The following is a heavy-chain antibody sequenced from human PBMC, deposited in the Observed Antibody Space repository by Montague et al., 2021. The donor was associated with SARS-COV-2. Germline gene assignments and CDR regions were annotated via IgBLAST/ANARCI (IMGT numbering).Heavy chain of an antibody. V-gene: IGHV3-9*01. CDR3: AKDHMKVMISAVFDL. Sequence: SLRLSCAASGFTFDDYAMHWVRQAPGKGLEWVSGINWNSDSVAYADYVDSVKGRFTISRDNVKNSLYLQMNSLKPEDTALYYCAKDHMKVMISAVFDLWGQGTMVTVSS. J-gene: IGHJ3*01. D-gene: IGHD3-22*01. CDR1: GFTFDDYA. CDR2: INWNSDSV.